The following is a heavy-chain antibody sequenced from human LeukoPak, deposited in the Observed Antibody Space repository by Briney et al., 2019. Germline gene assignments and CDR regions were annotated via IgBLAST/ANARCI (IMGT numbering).Heavy chain of an antibody. V-gene: IGHV4-34*01. CDR1: GGSFSGYY. CDR3: ARSYCSSTSCYAVGGGWFDP. Sequence: KPSETLSLTCAVYGGSFSGYYWSWIRQPPGKGLEWIGEINHSGSTNYNPSLKSRVTISVDTSKIQFSLKLSSVTAADTAVYYCARSYCSSTSCYAVGGGWFDPWGQGTLGTVSS. CDR2: INHSGST. D-gene: IGHD2-2*01. J-gene: IGHJ5*02.